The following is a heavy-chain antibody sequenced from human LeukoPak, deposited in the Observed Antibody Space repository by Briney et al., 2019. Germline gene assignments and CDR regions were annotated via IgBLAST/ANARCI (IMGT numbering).Heavy chain of an antibody. V-gene: IGHV4-38-2*02. J-gene: IGHJ4*02. CDR1: GYSITSGYY. Sequence: SETLSLTCTVSGYSITSGYYWGWIRQPPGKGLEWIGSLYHSGSTYYNPSLKSRVTISLDTSKNHVSLRLTSVTAADTAVYYCARGPLYDILTGHHPNYFDYWGQGTLVTVSS. CDR2: LYHSGST. CDR3: ARGPLYDILTGHHPNYFDY. D-gene: IGHD3-9*01.